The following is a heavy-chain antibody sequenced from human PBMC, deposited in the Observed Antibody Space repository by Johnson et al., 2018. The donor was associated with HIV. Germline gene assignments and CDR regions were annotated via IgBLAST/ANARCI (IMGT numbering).Heavy chain of an antibody. Sequence: QEQLVESGGGVVQPGRSLRLSCAASGFTFSSYAMHWVRQAPGKGLEWVAVISYDGSNKYYEDSVKGRFTISRDNSKNTLYLQMNSLRAEDTAVYYCASDLTLWKARGDAFDIWGQGTMVTVSS. D-gene: IGHD3-10*01. CDR2: ISYDGSNK. J-gene: IGHJ3*02. V-gene: IGHV3-30-3*01. CDR3: ASDLTLWKARGDAFDI. CDR1: GFTFSSYA.